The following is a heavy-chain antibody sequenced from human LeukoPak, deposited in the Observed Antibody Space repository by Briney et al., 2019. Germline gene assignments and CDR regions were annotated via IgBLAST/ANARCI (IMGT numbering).Heavy chain of an antibody. Sequence: GRPLRLSCAASGFTFDDYAMHWVRQAPGKGLEWVSGISWNSGSIGYADSVKGRFTISRDNAKNSLYLQMNSLRAEDTALYYCAKGALQVGATYFDYWGQGTLVTVSS. D-gene: IGHD1-26*01. J-gene: IGHJ4*02. CDR3: AKGALQVGATYFDY. CDR1: GFTFDDYA. CDR2: ISWNSGSI. V-gene: IGHV3-9*01.